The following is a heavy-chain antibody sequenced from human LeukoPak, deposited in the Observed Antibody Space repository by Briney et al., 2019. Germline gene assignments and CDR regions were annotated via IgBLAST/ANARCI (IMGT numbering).Heavy chain of an antibody. J-gene: IGHJ4*02. CDR1: GFGFSIYT. CDR3: AREGVVAATPFDY. V-gene: IGHV3-64*04. CDR2: ISGSGNGFSI. Sequence: GGSLRLSCSASGFGFSIYTMYWVRQTPGKGPEYVSTISGSGNGFSIYYADSVKGRFTISRDNAKNTLYLQMNSLRAEDTAVYYCAREGVVAATPFDYWGQGTLVSVSS. D-gene: IGHD2-15*01.